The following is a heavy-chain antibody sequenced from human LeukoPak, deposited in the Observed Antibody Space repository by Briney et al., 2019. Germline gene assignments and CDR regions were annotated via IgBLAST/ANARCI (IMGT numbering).Heavy chain of an antibody. CDR2: IDPSGGST. CDR3: ARDFGGPGSNKYYMDV. J-gene: IGHJ6*03. Sequence: ASVKVSCKASGYTFTSYYMHWVRQAPGQGLEWMGIIDPSGGSTSYAQKFQGRVTMTRDMSTSTAYMELSRLRSDDTAVYYCARDFGGPGSNKYYMDVWGKGTTVTISS. V-gene: IGHV1-46*01. CDR1: GYTFTSYY. D-gene: IGHD3-10*01.